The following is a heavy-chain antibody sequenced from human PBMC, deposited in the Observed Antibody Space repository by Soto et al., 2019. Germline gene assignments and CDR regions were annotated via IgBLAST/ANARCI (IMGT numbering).Heavy chain of an antibody. J-gene: IGHJ4*02. CDR1: GGSISSYY. D-gene: IGHD2-15*01. V-gene: IGHV4-59*01. CDR2: IYYSGSF. CDR3: ARTESGRMAFEY. Sequence: QVQLQESGPGLVKPSETLSLTCTVSGGSISSYYWSWIRQPPGKGLEWIGYIYYSGSFNYNPALKSRVTISVDTSKNQSSLKLSSVTAADTAVYYCARTESGRMAFEYWGQRTRVTVSS.